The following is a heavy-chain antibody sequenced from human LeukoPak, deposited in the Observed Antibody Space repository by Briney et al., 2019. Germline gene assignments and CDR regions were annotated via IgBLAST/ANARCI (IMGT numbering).Heavy chain of an antibody. CDR1: GLTFSNYG. CDR3: ARDRGYCRSISCYYAFDI. D-gene: IGHD2-2*01. Sequence: GRPLRLSCAASGLTFSNYGMHWVRQAPGKGLEWVVFIWYDGSNKYYADSVKGRFTISRDNSKNTLYLQMNSLRAEDTAVYYCARDRGYCRSISCYYAFDIWGQGTMVTVSS. J-gene: IGHJ3*02. CDR2: IWYDGSNK. V-gene: IGHV3-33*01.